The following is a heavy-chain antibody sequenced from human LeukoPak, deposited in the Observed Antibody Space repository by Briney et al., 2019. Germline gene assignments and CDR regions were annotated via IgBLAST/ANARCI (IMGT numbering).Heavy chain of an antibody. V-gene: IGHV3-7*01. Sequence: GGSLRLSCTASGVIFSNHYMRWLRQAPGKGLEGGANINEDGSNKWHLGSVKGRFTVSRDNARNSLYLQMNSLRVEDTAVYYCTRVIVAVPGYFDYFDFWGQGVLVTVSS. D-gene: IGHD6-19*01. CDR3: TRVIVAVPGYFDYFDF. J-gene: IGHJ4*02. CDR2: INEDGSNK. CDR1: GVIFSNHY.